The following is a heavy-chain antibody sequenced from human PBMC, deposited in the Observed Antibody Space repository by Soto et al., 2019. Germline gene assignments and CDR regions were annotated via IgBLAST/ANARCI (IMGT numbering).Heavy chain of an antibody. CDR3: TRSPPVLLGATSPHWYFDL. D-gene: IGHD1-26*01. CDR2: VDPEDGET. J-gene: IGHJ2*01. Sequence: EVQLVQSGAEVKRPGATVKISCKISGSTFTDYYIHWVQQTPGKGLEWMGLVDPEDGETMSSEKFQDRVTITADTSTDTAYMELNNLRSTDTAVYFCTRSPPVLLGATSPHWYFDLWGRGTLVTVSS. CDR1: GSTFTDYY. V-gene: IGHV1-69-2*01.